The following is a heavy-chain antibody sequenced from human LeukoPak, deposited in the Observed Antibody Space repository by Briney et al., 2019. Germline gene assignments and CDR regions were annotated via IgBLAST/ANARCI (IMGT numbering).Heavy chain of an antibody. CDR1: GFTFSSYW. D-gene: IGHD3-16*01. J-gene: IGHJ4*02. V-gene: IGHV3-48*04. Sequence: GSLRLSCAASGFTFSSYWMSWIRQAPGEGLGWVSYISSSGSTIYYADSVKGRFTISRDNAKNSLYLQMNSLRAEDAAVYYCARDAAFGPDYWGQGTLVTVSS. CDR2: ISSSGSTI. CDR3: ARDAAFGPDY.